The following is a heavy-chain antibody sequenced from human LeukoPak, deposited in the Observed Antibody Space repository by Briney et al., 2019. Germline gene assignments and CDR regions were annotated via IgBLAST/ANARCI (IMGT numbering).Heavy chain of an antibody. CDR1: GFTFSSYS. CDR3: ARDRRYGDYSLDY. Sequence: GGPLRSSCAAPGFTFSSYSITWFRQAPGKGLNWVSYISSSSSTIYYADSVKGRFTISRDNAKNSLYLQMNSLRAEDTAVYYCARDRRYGDYSLDYWGQGTLATVSS. D-gene: IGHD4-17*01. CDR2: ISSSSSTI. V-gene: IGHV3-48*01. J-gene: IGHJ4*02.